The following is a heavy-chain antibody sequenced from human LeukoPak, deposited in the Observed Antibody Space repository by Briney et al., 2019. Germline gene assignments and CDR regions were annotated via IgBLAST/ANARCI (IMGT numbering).Heavy chain of an antibody. J-gene: IGHJ4*02. Sequence: ASVKVSCKASGYTFTSYGISWVRQAHGQGLEWMGWISAYNGNTNYAQKLQGRVTMTTDTSTSTAYMELRSLRSDDTAVYYCARRCGYGYSGYDYFDYWGQGTLVTVSS. CDR1: GYTFTSYG. CDR2: ISAYNGNT. V-gene: IGHV1-18*01. D-gene: IGHD5-12*01. CDR3: ARRCGYGYSGYDYFDY.